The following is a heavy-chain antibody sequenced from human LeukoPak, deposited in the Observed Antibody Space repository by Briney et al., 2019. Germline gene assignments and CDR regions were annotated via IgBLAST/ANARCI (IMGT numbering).Heavy chain of an antibody. CDR3: VREGTSGNGDGYNSYDY. J-gene: IGHJ4*02. D-gene: IGHD5-24*01. Sequence: GGSLTLTCAATGLTFSHFCLHWVRQPPGKGLEWVGVIWYNGRNQYYRDSVKGQFTISRDNFTNTLHLQMNSLSVEDTAMYYCVREGTSGNGDGYNSYDYWGQGTLVTVSS. CDR2: IWYNGRNQ. V-gene: IGHV3-33*01. CDR1: GLTFSHFC.